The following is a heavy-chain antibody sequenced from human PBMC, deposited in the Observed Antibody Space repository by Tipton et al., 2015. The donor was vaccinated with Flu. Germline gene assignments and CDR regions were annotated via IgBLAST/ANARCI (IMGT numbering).Heavy chain of an antibody. CDR2: IYHSGST. V-gene: IGHV4-38-2*02. CDR1: GYSISSGYY. J-gene: IGHJ4*02. Sequence: TLSLTCTVSGYSISSGYYWGWIRQPPGKGLEWIGSIYHSGSTYYNPSLKSRVTISVDTSKNQFSLSLSSVTAADTAVYYCARGSGSGTFVIFDYWGQGTLVAVSS. D-gene: IGHD3-10*01. CDR3: ARGSGSGTFVIFDY.